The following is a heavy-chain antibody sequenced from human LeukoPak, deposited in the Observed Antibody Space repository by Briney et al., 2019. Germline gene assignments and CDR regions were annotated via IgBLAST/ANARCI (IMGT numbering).Heavy chain of an antibody. D-gene: IGHD5-24*01. CDR2: IYHSGRT. J-gene: IGHJ5*02. V-gene: IGHV4-38-2*02. CDR1: GYSITNNYY. Sequence: SETLSLTCTVSGYSITNNYYWDWIRQPPGKGLEWIASIYHSGRTYYNPSLKSRVTMSLDTSKNQFSLKLSSVAAADTAVYYCARESLTWLQSRTSWFDPWGQGTLVTVSS. CDR3: ARESLTWLQSRTSWFDP.